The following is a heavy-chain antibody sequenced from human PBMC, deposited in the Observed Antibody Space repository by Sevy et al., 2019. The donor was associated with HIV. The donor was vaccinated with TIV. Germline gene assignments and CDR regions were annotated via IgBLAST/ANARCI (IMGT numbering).Heavy chain of an antibody. CDR3: ARASGQSTSSRYFDF. Sequence: SETLYLTCTVSGDSISSYYWSWMRHPPGKGLEWIGYIHYSGSTNYNPSLKSRVTISVDTSKSQFSLNLNSVTAADTAVYFCARASGQSTSSRYFDFWGQGTLVTVSS. CDR2: IHYSGST. CDR1: GDSISSYY. V-gene: IGHV4-59*01. D-gene: IGHD6-6*01. J-gene: IGHJ4*02.